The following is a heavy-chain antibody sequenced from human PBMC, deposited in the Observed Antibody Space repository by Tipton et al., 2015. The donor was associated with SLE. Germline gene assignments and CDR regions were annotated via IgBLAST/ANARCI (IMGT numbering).Heavy chain of an antibody. Sequence: LRLSCDVYGGFLRDYFWSWIRQPPGKGLEWIGEIDQSGSTNYNPSLKSRVTMSGDTSKNEFSLKLISVTAADTAVYYCVKSVVVVSPRDYYYYMDVWGKGTTVTVSS. CDR1: GGFLRDYF. CDR3: VKSVVVVSPRDYYYYMDV. V-gene: IGHV4-34*01. CDR2: IDQSGST. J-gene: IGHJ6*03. D-gene: IGHD2-15*01.